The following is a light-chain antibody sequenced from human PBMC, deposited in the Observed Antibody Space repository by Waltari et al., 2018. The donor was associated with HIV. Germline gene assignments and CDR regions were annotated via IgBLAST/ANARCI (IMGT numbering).Light chain of an antibody. CDR2: MNN. CDR3: AEWDDSLSGPGV. J-gene: IGLJ2*01. Sequence: QSVLTPAPPAVGTPGQEVHHSFSGPSTHIPKYFFILSQQFPGTAPKLLIYMNNQRPSGIPDRFSGSKSATSASLAISGLRSEDEADYYCAEWDDSLSGPGVFGGGTKLTVL. V-gene: IGLV1-47*01. CDR1: STHIPKYF.